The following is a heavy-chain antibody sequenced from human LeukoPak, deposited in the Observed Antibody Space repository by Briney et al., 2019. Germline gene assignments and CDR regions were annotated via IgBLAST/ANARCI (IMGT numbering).Heavy chain of an antibody. CDR1: GFTFSDYY. CDR3: ARSYYYASGSYFSHFDY. Sequence: GGSLRLSCAASGFTFSDYYMSWIRQAPGKGLEWVSYISGSSSYTNYADSVKGRFTISRDNSKNTLYLQMNSLRPEDTAVYYCARSYYYASGSYFSHFDYWGQGTLVTVSS. CDR2: ISGSSSYT. V-gene: IGHV3-11*06. J-gene: IGHJ4*02. D-gene: IGHD3-10*01.